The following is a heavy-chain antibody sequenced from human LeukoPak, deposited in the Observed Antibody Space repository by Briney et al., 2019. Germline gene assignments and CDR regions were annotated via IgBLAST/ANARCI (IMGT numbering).Heavy chain of an antibody. D-gene: IGHD3-3*01. CDR2: IYYSGST. V-gene: IGHV4-59*01. CDR3: ARVATRYYDFWSGYPYYFDY. J-gene: IGHJ4*02. CDR1: GGSISSYY. Sequence: PSETLSLTCTVSGGSISSYYWSWIRQPPGKGLGWIGYIYYSGSTNYNPSLKSRVTISVDTSKNQFSLKLSSVTAADTAVYYCARVATRYYDFWSGYPYYFDYWGQGTLVTVSS.